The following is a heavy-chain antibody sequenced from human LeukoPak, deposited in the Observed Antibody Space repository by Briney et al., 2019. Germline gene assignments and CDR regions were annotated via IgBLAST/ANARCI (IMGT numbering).Heavy chain of an antibody. D-gene: IGHD2-2*01. CDR3: ARLAPPRGVQLLMDY. Sequence: SETLSLTCTVSGGSISSSRYYWGWIRQPPGKGLEWIATIYYNGDTYYIPPLKSRLTISVDTSKNQFSLKLSSVTAADTAVYYCARLAPPRGVQLLMDYWGQGTLVTVSS. V-gene: IGHV4-39*01. CDR2: IYYNGDT. J-gene: IGHJ4*02. CDR1: GGSISSSRYY.